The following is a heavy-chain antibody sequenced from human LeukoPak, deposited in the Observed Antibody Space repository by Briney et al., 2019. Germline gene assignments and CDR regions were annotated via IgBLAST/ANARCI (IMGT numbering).Heavy chain of an antibody. D-gene: IGHD3-22*01. V-gene: IGHV3-30*04. J-gene: IGHJ4*02. CDR1: GFTFSTYA. Sequence: GRSLRLSCAASGFTFSTYAMHWVRQAPGKGLEWVAVILYDGSNKYYADSVKGRFTISRDNSKNTLYLQMNSLRAEDTAVYYCARDRAPMIRSEYYFDYWGQGTLVTVSS. CDR2: ILYDGSNK. CDR3: ARDRAPMIRSEYYFDY.